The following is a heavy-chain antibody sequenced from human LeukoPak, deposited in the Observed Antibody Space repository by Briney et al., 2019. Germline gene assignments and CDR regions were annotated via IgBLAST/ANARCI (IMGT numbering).Heavy chain of an antibody. J-gene: IGHJ4*01. CDR2: INWNSGSI. D-gene: IGHD3-22*01. CDR1: GFTFDDYA. V-gene: IGHV3-9*01. Sequence: GGSLRLSCAASGFTFDDYAMHWVRQAPGKGLEWVSGINWNSGSIGYADSVKGRFTISRDNAKNSLYLQMNSLRAEDTALYYCAKSYYYDSSGFMSHWGQEPWSPSPQ. CDR3: AKSYYYDSSGFMSH.